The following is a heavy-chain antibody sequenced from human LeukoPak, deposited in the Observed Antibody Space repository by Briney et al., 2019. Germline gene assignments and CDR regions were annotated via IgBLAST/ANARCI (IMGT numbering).Heavy chain of an antibody. J-gene: IGHJ3*02. CDR1: GYSFTSYW. V-gene: IGHV5-51*01. D-gene: IGHD6-19*01. CDR3: ARPYGRVAGKRNHAFDI. Sequence: GESLKISCKGSGYSFTSYWIGWVRQMPGKGLEWMGIIYPGDSDTRYSPSFQGQVTISADKSISTAYLQWSSLEASDTAMYYCARPYGRVAGKRNHAFDIWGQGTMVTVSS. CDR2: IYPGDSDT.